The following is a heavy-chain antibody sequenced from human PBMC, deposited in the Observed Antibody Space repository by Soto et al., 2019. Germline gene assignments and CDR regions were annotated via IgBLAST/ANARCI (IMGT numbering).Heavy chain of an antibody. CDR3: ARLRCNGGAFPYDFES. Sequence: QLQLHESGPGLVRPSETLSLTCTVSGASISSSNYYWGWVRQPPGTGLEWIASIYFSGRTHYNPSLQSRITVSIDSSNTLFSLRLTSVTAADTALYSCARLRCNGGAFPYDFESWGRGTLVTVSS. CDR1: GASISSSNYY. V-gene: IGHV4-39*02. CDR2: IYFSGRT. J-gene: IGHJ4*02. D-gene: IGHD2-8*02.